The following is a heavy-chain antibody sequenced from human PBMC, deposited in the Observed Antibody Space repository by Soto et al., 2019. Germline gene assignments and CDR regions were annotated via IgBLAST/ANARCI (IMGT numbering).Heavy chain of an antibody. CDR2: IKYDGSEK. J-gene: IGHJ4*02. D-gene: IGHD3-22*01. CDR1: GFTFSSYW. CDR3: ASSPHKDSRPDY. Sequence: GGSLRLSCAASGFTFSSYWMSWVRQAPGRGLEWMANIKYDGSEKYYVDSVKGRLTISRDNAKNSLYLQMNSLRAEDTAVYYCASSPHKDSRPDYWGQGTLVTVSS. V-gene: IGHV3-7*03.